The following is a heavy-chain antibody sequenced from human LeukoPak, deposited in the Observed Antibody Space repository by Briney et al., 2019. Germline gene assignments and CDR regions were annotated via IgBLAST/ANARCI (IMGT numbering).Heavy chain of an antibody. CDR2: IYHSGST. V-gene: IGHV4-38-2*02. Sequence: SETLSLTCTVSDYSIRSGYYWGWIRQPPGKGLEWIGTIYHSGSTYYNPSLRSRVTMSVDTSNNQFSLKLSSVTAADTAVYYCARVAAVAGGIDYWGQGTLVTVSS. D-gene: IGHD6-19*01. CDR3: ARVAAVAGGIDY. J-gene: IGHJ4*02. CDR1: DYSIRSGYY.